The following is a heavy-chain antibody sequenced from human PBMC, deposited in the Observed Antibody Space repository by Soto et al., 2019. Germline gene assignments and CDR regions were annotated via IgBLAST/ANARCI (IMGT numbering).Heavy chain of an antibody. V-gene: IGHV3-30*03. CDR2: ISYDGSNK. J-gene: IGHJ4*02. CDR1: GFTFSSYG. CDR3: AIRPPLDSSGKIDY. Sequence: PGGSLRLSCAASGFTFSSYGMHWVRQAPGKGLEWVAVISYDGSNKYYADSVKGRFTISRDNSKNTLYLQMNSLRAEDTAVYYCAIRPPLDSSGKIDYWGQGTLVTVSS. D-gene: IGHD3-22*01.